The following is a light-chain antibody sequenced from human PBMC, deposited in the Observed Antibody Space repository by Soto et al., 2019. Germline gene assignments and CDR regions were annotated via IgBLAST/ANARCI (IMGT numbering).Light chain of an antibody. Sequence: DSKMPQSPSTFDASAVDIVTITWRASQSISSWLAWYQQKPGKAPKLLIYKASTLKSGVPSRFSGSGSGTEFTLTISSLQPDDFATYYCQHYNSYSEAFGQGAKGDI. CDR2: KAS. CDR1: QSISSW. J-gene: IGKJ1*01. V-gene: IGKV1-5*03. CDR3: QHYNSYSEA.